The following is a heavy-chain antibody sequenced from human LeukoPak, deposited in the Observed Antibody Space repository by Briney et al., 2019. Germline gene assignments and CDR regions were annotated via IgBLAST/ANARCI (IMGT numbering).Heavy chain of an antibody. CDR2: IYTSGST. CDR3: ARTPRRGWELNLV. D-gene: IGHD1-26*01. J-gene: IGHJ4*02. CDR1: GGSISSGSYY. Sequence: SETLSLTCTVSGGSISSGSYYWSWIRQPAGKGLEWIGRIYTSGSTNYIPSLKSRVTISVDTSKNQFSLKLSSVTAADTAVYYCARTPRRGWELNLVWGQGTLVTVSS. V-gene: IGHV4-61*02.